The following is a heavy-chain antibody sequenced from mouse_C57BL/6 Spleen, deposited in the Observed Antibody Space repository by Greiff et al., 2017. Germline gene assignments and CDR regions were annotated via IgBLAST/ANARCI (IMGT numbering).Heavy chain of an antibody. V-gene: IGHV2-2*01. J-gene: IGHJ4*01. Sequence: QVQLKESGPGLVQPSQSLSFTCTVSGFSLTSYGVHWVRQSPGKGLEWLGVIWSGGSTDYNAAFISRLSISKDNSKSQVFFKMNSLQADDTAIYYCARKYDYDHYAMDYWGQGTSVTVSS. CDR2: IWSGGST. CDR1: GFSLTSYG. D-gene: IGHD2-4*01. CDR3: ARKYDYDHYAMDY.